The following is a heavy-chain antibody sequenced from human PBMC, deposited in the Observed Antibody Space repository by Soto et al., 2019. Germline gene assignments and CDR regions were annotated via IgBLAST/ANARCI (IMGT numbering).Heavy chain of an antibody. CDR1: GFTFSSYA. CDR3: AKGMWYCSGGSCYPGRMPSFCKCGMDV. J-gene: IGHJ6*02. V-gene: IGHV3-23*01. D-gene: IGHD2-15*01. CDR2: ISGSGGIT. Sequence: EVQLLESGGGLVQPGGSLRLSCAASGFTFSSYAMSWVRQAPGNGLEWVSAISGSGGITYYADSVKGRFTISRDNSTNTLYLQMNSLRAEDTAVYYCAKGMWYCSGGSCYPGRMPSFCKCGMDVWGQGTTVTVSS.